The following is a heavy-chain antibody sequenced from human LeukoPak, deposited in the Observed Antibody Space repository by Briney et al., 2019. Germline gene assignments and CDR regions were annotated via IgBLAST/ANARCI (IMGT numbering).Heavy chain of an antibody. V-gene: IGHV3-7*04. CDR1: GFTFSSYW. CDR2: IKQDGSEK. Sequence: GGSLRLSCAASGFTFSSYWMTWVRQAPGKGLEWVANIKQDGSEKYYVDSVKGQFTISRDNAENSLYLQMNSLRAEDTAVYYCARDGGYCSSTSCYDRLDYWGQGTLVTVSS. CDR3: ARDGGYCSSTSCYDRLDY. D-gene: IGHD2-2*01. J-gene: IGHJ4*02.